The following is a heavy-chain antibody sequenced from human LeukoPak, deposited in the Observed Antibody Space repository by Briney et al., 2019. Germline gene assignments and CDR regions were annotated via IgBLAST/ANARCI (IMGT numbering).Heavy chain of an antibody. V-gene: IGHV3-9*01. Sequence: GGSLRLSCAASGFTFDDYAMHWVRQAPGKGLEWVSGISWNSGSIGYADSVKGRFTISRDNAKNSLYLQMNSLRAEDTALYYCAKDRGRYGSGSYDYWGQGTLVTVSS. CDR3: AKDRGRYGSGSYDY. CDR2: ISWNSGSI. D-gene: IGHD3-10*01. J-gene: IGHJ4*02. CDR1: GFTFDDYA.